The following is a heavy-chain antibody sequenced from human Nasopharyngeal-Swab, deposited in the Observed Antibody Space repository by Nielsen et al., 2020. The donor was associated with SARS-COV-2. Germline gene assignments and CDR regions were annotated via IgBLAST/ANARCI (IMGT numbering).Heavy chain of an antibody. CDR1: GFTFDDYG. Sequence: GGSLRLSCAASGFTFDDYGMSWVRQAPGKGLEWVSGINWNGGSIGYADSVKGRFTISRDNAKNSLYLQMNSLRAEDTALYYCAKVGSGYDNDYWGQGTLVTVSS. J-gene: IGHJ4*02. CDR3: AKVGSGYDNDY. V-gene: IGHV3-20*04. CDR2: INWNGGSI. D-gene: IGHD3-22*01.